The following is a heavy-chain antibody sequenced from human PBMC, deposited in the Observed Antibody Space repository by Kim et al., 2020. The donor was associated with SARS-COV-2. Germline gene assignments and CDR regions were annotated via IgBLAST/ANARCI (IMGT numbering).Heavy chain of an antibody. CDR2: IYYSGST. CDR3: ARASVPAAKDFDY. D-gene: IGHD2-2*01. V-gene: IGHV4-59*13. Sequence: SETLSLTCTVSGGSISSYYWSWIRQPPGKGLEWIGYIYYSGSTNYNPSLKSRVTISVDTSKNQFSLKLSSVTAADTAMYYCARASVPAAKDFDYWGQGTLVTVSS. J-gene: IGHJ4*02. CDR1: GGSISSYY.